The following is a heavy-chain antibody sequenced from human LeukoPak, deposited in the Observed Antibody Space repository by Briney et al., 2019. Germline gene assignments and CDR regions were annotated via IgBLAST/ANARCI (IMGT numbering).Heavy chain of an antibody. V-gene: IGHV3-7*03. CDR2: IKEDGSEK. Sequence: GGSLRLSCAVSGFTFSTYWVTWVRQAPGKGLEWVANIKEDGSEKYYVDSVKGRFTISRDNAKNSLYLQMNSLRAEDTALYYCARGPYGSGKSAFDIWGQGTMVTVSS. J-gene: IGHJ3*02. CDR3: ARGPYGSGKSAFDI. CDR1: GFTFSTYW. D-gene: IGHD3-10*01.